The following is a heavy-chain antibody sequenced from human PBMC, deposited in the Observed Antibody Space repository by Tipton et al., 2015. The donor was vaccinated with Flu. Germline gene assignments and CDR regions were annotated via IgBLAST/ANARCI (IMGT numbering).Heavy chain of an antibody. V-gene: IGHV4-39*07. CDR2: IYHSGTA. Sequence: TLSLTCTVSGGSISSSRYYWGWIRQPPGKGLEWIGSIYHSGTAYYNPSLKSRVTISVDTSKNQISLKLSSVTAADTAVYYRARYPESNYHWFGPWGQGALVPVSS. CDR1: GGSISSSRYY. CDR3: ARYPESNYHWFGP. J-gene: IGHJ5*02. D-gene: IGHD4-11*01.